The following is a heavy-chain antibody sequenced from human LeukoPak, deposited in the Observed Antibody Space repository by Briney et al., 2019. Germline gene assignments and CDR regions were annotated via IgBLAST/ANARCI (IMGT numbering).Heavy chain of an antibody. CDR2: ISGSGGST. CDR1: GFTFDDYA. CDR3: AKARSSMVRGVMGAFDY. D-gene: IGHD3-10*01. J-gene: IGHJ4*02. V-gene: IGHV3-23*01. Sequence: GGSLRLSCAASGFTFDDYAMHWVRQAPGKGLEWVSGISGSGGSTNYADSVKGRFTISRDNSKNTLYLQMNSLRAEDTAVYYCAKARSSMVRGVMGAFDYWGQGTLVTVSS.